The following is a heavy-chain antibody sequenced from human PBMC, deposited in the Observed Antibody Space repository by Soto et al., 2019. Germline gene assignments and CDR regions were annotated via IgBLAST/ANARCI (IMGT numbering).Heavy chain of an antibody. CDR2: ISCDGSSK. CDR1: GFTFSEYA. CDR3: ARDLRTQYFFDY. V-gene: IGHV3-30-3*01. J-gene: IGHJ4*02. D-gene: IGHD3-9*01. Sequence: QVQLVESGGGVVQPGRSLRLSCASSGFTFSEYAMHWVRQAPGKGLEWVAVISCDGSSKYYRDSVKGRFTISRDNSKNTLFLQMDSLRDEDTAVYYCARDLRTQYFFDYWGQGTQVTVSS.